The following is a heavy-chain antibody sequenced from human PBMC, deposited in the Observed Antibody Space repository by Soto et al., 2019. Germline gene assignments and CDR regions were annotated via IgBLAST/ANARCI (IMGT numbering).Heavy chain of an antibody. CDR3: ARGSYSSGWYEDY. CDR2: ISYDGSNK. CDR1: GFTFRSYA. D-gene: IGHD6-19*01. V-gene: IGHV3-30-3*01. J-gene: IGHJ4*02. Sequence: GGSLRLSCAASGFTFRSYAIHWGRQAPGKGLEWVAVISYDGSNKYYADSVKGRFTISRDNSKNTLYLQMNSLRAEDTAVYYCARGSYSSGWYEDYWGQGTLVTVSS.